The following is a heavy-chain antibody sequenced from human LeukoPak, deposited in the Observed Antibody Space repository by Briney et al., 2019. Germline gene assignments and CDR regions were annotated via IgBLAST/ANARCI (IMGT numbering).Heavy chain of an antibody. D-gene: IGHD5-24*01. CDR3: ARYLRRDGRNVASLGFDI. Sequence: PGGSLRLSCAAPGFTVSSNYMSWVRQAQAKGLEWVSVIYSGGSTYYADSVKGRFTISRDNSKNTLNLQMNSLRAEDTAVYYCARYLRRDGRNVASLGFDIWGQGTMVTVSS. CDR1: GFTVSSNY. J-gene: IGHJ3*02. V-gene: IGHV3-66*01. CDR2: IYSGGST.